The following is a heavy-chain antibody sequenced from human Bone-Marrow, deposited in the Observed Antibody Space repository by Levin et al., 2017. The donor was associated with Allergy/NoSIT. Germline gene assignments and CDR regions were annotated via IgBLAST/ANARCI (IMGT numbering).Heavy chain of an antibody. CDR1: GFSFSRYW. J-gene: IGHJ4*02. CDR2: IKQDGSEK. V-gene: IGHV3-7*01. Sequence: HPGGSLRLSCAASGFSFSRYWMTWVRQAPGKGLEWVANIKQDGSEKYYVDSVKGRFTISRDNAKNSLYLQMNSLRAEDTAVYYCATYNWNNGREFDYWGQGTLVTVSS. D-gene: IGHD1/OR15-1a*01. CDR3: ATYNWNNGREFDY.